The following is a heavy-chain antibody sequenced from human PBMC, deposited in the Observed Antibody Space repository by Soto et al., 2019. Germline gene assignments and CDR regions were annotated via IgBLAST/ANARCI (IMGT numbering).Heavy chain of an antibody. CDR3: ASGLDLHGSGSPDINGF. V-gene: IGHV4-61*01. Sequence: SETLSLTCTVSGGPFSSGSSYWSWIRQPPXKALEWIGNINHGGRANYNPSLKSRAIISEDTSKKEITLKLISVTAADTAAYYCASGLDLHGSGSPDINGFWGQGSRVTVGS. CDR2: INHGGRA. CDR1: GGPFSSGSSY. D-gene: IGHD3-10*01. J-gene: IGHJ4*02.